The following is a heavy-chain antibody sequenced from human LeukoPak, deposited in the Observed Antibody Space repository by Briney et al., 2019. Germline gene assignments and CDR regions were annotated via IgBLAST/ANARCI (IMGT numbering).Heavy chain of an antibody. CDR1: GFTFSRYW. V-gene: IGHV3-74*01. D-gene: IGHD3-22*01. CDR3: ARAPSEVGGYYPEYFRH. J-gene: IGHJ1*01. CDR2: IKSDGKT. Sequence: GGSLRLSCEASGFTFSRYWMHWVRQAPGKGLVWVSRIKSDGKTNYADSVKGRFTISRDNAKNTVSLQMDCLRAEDTGVYYCARAPSEVGGYYPEYFRHWGQGTLVTVSS.